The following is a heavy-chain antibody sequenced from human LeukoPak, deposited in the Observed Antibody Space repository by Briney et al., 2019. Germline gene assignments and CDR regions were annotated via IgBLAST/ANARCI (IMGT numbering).Heavy chain of an antibody. J-gene: IGHJ3*02. Sequence: SQTLSLTCAMSGDTVSSNSATLNWIRQSPSRGLEWLGRTYYRSKWYNDYAVSVKSRITINPDTSKNQFSLQLNSVTPEDTAVYYCARGRDSRSCRFDIWGQGTMVTVSS. D-gene: IGHD1-26*01. CDR3: ARGRDSRSCRFDI. CDR1: GDTVSSNSAT. CDR2: TYYRSKWYN. V-gene: IGHV6-1*01.